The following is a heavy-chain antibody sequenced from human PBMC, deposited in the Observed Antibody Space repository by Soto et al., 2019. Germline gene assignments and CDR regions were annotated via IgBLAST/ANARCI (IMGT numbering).Heavy chain of an antibody. V-gene: IGHV4-61*01. CDR1: GGSVNIGTYY. Sequence: PSETLSLTCTVPGGSVNIGTYYWSWIRQPPGKGLEWMGYIYYSGNTNYNPSLKGRVTMSVDTSKNQFSLKLTSVTAADTAVYYCARGYYDSSGWPYWFDPWGQGTVVTVSS. J-gene: IGHJ5*02. D-gene: IGHD3-22*01. CDR2: IYYSGNT. CDR3: ARGYYDSSGWPYWFDP.